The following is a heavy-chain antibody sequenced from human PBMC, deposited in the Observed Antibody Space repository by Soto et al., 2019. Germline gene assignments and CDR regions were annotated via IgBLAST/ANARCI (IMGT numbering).Heavy chain of an antibody. Sequence: PSETLSLTCDVSGYAISSGFYWDWLRLSPGKGLEWIGCVYHTGSTYYNPSLKSRVAISVDTSKNQFSLKMTSVTATDTAVYYCARHKVARGGPIEYWGQGTPVTVSS. V-gene: IGHV4-38-2*01. CDR1: GYAISSGFY. CDR3: ARHKVARGGPIEY. CDR2: VYHTGST. J-gene: IGHJ4*02. D-gene: IGHD5-12*01.